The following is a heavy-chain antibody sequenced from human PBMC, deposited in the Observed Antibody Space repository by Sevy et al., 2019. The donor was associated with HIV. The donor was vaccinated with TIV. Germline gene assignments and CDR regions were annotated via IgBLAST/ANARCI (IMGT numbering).Heavy chain of an antibody. D-gene: IGHD5-12*01. V-gene: IGHV3-48*01. J-gene: IGHJ6*02. CDR2: IDSSSFNI. CDR3: AREGGYTDQGMDV. Sequence: GGSLRLSCSASGFTFSSYNMNWVRQAPGKGLEWLLYIDSSSFNIYYADSVKVRFTVSRDNAKNSLYVQMNSLRGEDTAIYYCAREGGYTDQGMDVWGQGTTVTVSS. CDR1: GFTFSSYN.